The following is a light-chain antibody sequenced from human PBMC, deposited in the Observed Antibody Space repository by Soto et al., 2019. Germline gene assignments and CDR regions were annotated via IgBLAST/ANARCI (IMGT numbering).Light chain of an antibody. Sequence: ETVMTQSPAALSVSPGERATLSCRASQTVYNNLAWYQQKPGQAPRLLIYHASSRATGIPARFSGSGSGTEFTLAISSLQSEDFAVYYCQQYNELPLTFGGGTKVEIK. V-gene: IGKV3-15*01. CDR1: QTVYNN. J-gene: IGKJ4*01. CDR2: HAS. CDR3: QQYNELPLT.